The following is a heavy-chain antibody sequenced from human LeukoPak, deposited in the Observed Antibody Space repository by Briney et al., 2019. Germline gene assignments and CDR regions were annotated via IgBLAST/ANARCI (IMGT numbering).Heavy chain of an antibody. V-gene: IGHV2-5*02. CDR3: ALGYCSGGSCYSGAYYFDY. D-gene: IGHD2-15*01. Sequence: SGPTLVKPTQTLTLTCTFSGFSLSTSGVGVGWIRQPPGKALEWLALIYWDDDKRYSPSLKSRLTITRDTSKNQVVLTMTNMDPVDTATYYCALGYCSGGSCYSGAYYFDYWGQGTLVTVSS. J-gene: IGHJ4*02. CDR1: GFSLSTSGVG. CDR2: IYWDDDK.